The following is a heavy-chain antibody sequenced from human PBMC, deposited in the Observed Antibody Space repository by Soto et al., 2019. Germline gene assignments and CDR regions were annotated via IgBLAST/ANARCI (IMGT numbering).Heavy chain of an antibody. CDR3: ARVRFGDPFDF. CDR1: GYRFTAYG. Sequence: ASVKVSCKVSGYRFTAYGINWVRQAPGQWLEWVGWFNPDNQNTNYAQKFQDRVSLTKDSSTNTAYMELRDLRSDDTAVYYCARVRFGDPFDFWGQGSLVTVSS. J-gene: IGHJ4*02. D-gene: IGHD3-16*01. V-gene: IGHV1-18*01. CDR2: FNPDNQNT.